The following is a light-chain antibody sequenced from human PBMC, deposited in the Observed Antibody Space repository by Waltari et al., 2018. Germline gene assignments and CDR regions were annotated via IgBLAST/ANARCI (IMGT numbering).Light chain of an antibody. V-gene: IGKV1-39*01. Sequence: DIQLTKSPSSPSASVGDRVNITCRASQSIDTFLNWYQQRPGKAPKVLIYGATTLQSGVPSRFSGSGSGTHFTLTISSLQPDDFATYFCQQSHTMLYTFGQGTKLEIK. J-gene: IGKJ2*01. CDR2: GAT. CDR3: QQSHTMLYT. CDR1: QSIDTF.